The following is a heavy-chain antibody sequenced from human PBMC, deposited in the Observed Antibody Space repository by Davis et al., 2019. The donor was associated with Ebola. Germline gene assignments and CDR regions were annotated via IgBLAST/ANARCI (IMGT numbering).Heavy chain of an antibody. D-gene: IGHD1-1*01. CDR1: GYTFTSYD. J-gene: IGHJ3*02. CDR3: ARMKLDADAFDI. Sequence: ASVKVSCKASGYTFTSYDINWVRQATGQGLEWMGWMNPNSGNTGYAQKFQGRVTMTRNTSISTAYMELSSLRSEDTAVYYCARMKLDADAFDIWGQGTMVTVSS. V-gene: IGHV1-8*01. CDR2: MNPNSGNT.